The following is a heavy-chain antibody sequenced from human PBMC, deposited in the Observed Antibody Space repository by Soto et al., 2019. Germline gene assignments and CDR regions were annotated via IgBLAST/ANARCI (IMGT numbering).Heavy chain of an antibody. CDR1: GFTFRTYW. J-gene: IGHJ6*02. CDR3: ARVRTEIYYCMDV. Sequence: EVQLVESGGGLVQPGGSLRLSCVASGFTFRTYWMAWVRQAPEKGLEWVANIKYDESEKYYVDSVKGRFTVSRDNARNSLFVQRSSLRAEDTAVYYCARVRTEIYYCMDVWGQGTTVTVSS. CDR2: IKYDESEK. V-gene: IGHV3-7*05.